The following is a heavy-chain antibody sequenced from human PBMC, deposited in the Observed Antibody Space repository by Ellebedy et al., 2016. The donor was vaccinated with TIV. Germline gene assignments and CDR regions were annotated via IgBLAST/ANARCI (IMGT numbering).Heavy chain of an antibody. D-gene: IGHD2-15*01. CDR1: GITFGSYA. V-gene: IGHV3-23*01. Sequence: PGGSLRLSCAASGITFGSYAISWVRQPPGKRPQWVSGIPNSGVGAYYGDSVRGRSTVSRDNSKNTLYLQMNNLRADDTAVYYCVILLGYCSGRTCSDEVDFWGQGTLVTVSS. CDR3: VILLGYCSGRTCSDEVDF. CDR2: IPNSGVGA. J-gene: IGHJ4*02.